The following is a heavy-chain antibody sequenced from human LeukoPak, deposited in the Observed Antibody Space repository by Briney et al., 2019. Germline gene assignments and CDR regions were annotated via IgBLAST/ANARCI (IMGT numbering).Heavy chain of an antibody. CDR1: GYTFTGYY. J-gene: IGHJ4*02. Sequence: ASVKVSCKASGYTFTGYYMHWVCQAPGQGLECMGWIIPKSGGTTYAQKFRGRVTMTRDTSISTAYMELSSLRSDDTGVYYCARIIAVAGTLDYWGQGTLVTVSS. CDR2: IIPKSGGT. D-gene: IGHD6-19*01. CDR3: ARIIAVAGTLDY. V-gene: IGHV1-2*02.